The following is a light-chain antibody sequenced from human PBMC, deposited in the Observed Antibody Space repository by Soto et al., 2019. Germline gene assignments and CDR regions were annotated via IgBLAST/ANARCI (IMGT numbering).Light chain of an antibody. CDR2: WAS. CDR3: HQYNNWPPWT. Sequence: IVMTQSPDSLAVSLGERATINCKSSQSVLYNSNNKNYLAWYQQKPGQPPKLLIYWASTRESGVPDRFSGSGSETDFTLTISSLQTEDFAVYYCHQYNNWPPWTFGQGTKVDIK. V-gene: IGKV4-1*01. CDR1: QSVLYNSNNKNY. J-gene: IGKJ1*01.